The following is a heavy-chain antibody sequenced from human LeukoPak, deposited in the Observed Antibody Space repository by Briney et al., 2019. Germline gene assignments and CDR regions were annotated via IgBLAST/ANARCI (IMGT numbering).Heavy chain of an antibody. CDR3: ARDVFGELLMSHWFDP. J-gene: IGHJ5*02. Sequence: SETLSLTCTVSGGSISSYYWSWIRQPAGKGLEWIGRIYISGSTNYNPSLKSRVTMSVDTSKNQFSLKLSSVTAADTAVYYCARDVFGELLMSHWFDPWGQGTLVTVSS. CDR1: GGSISSYY. CDR2: IYISGST. V-gene: IGHV4-4*07. D-gene: IGHD3-10*01.